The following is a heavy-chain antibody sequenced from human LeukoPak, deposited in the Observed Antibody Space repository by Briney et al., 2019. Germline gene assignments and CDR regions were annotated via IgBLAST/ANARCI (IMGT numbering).Heavy chain of an antibody. J-gene: IGHJ4*02. CDR1: GGSISSSNW. V-gene: IGHV4-4*02. CDR2: IYHSGST. CDR3: ASPPRRDGYNWEISYYFDY. Sequence: SETLSLTCAVSGGSISSSNWWSWVRQPPGKGLEWIGEIYHSGSTNYNPSLKSRVTISVDKSKNQFSLKLSSVTAADTAVYYCASPPRRDGYNWEISYYFDYWGQGTLVTVSS. D-gene: IGHD5-24*01.